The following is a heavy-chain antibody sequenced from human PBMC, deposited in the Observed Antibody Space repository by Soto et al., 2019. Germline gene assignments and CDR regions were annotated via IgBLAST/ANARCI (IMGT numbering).Heavy chain of an antibody. CDR2: IFWDDDK. J-gene: IGHJ1*01. CDR3: VHTFCSGGSCYIEYFQF. V-gene: IGHV2-5*02. Sequence: QITLKESGPALVKPTETLTLTCTFSGFSLSTSGVGVGWIRQRPGRALEWLALIFWDDDKRYSPSLKSRLTINRDIFRNQVVLTMTNMDPVDTSTYFCVHTFCSGGSCYIEYFQFWGQGTLVTVSS. D-gene: IGHD2-15*01. CDR1: GFSLSTSGVG.